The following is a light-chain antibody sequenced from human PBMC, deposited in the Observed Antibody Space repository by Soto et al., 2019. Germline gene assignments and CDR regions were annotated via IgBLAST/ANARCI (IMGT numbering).Light chain of an antibody. CDR3: CSFADFTYV. V-gene: IGLV4-69*01. Sequence: QLVLTQSPSASASPGASVKLTCTLSSGHSHYAIAWHQQQPEKGPRYLMNLNSDGSHNKGDGIPDRFSGSSSGAERYLTISSLQSEDEADYYCCSFADFTYVFGTGTKLTVL. CDR1: SGHSHYA. J-gene: IGLJ1*01. CDR2: LNSDGSH.